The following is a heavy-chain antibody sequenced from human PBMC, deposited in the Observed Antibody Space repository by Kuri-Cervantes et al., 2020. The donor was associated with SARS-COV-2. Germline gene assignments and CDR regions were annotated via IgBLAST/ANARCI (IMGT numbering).Heavy chain of an antibody. Sequence: SETLSLTCAVYGGTFSGYYWSWIRQPPGKGLEWIGYIYYSGSTNYNPSLKSRVTISVDTSKNQFSLKLSSVTAADTAVYYCARWTSTYYYDSSGYAYWGQGTLVTVSS. D-gene: IGHD3-22*01. CDR1: GGTFSGYY. V-gene: IGHV4-59*12. J-gene: IGHJ4*02. CDR2: IYYSGST. CDR3: ARWTSTYYYDSSGYAY.